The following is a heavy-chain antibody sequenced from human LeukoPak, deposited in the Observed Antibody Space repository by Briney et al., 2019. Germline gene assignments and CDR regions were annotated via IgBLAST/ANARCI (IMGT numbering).Heavy chain of an antibody. CDR3: ARGSSSYSSSWYPGVAYY. J-gene: IGHJ4*02. Sequence: GGSLRLSCAASGFTFSSYEMKWVRQAPGKGLEWVSYISSSGSTIYYADSVKGRFTISRDNAKNSLYLQMNSLRAEDTAVYYCARGSSSYSSSWYPGVAYYWGQGTLVTVSS. CDR2: ISSSGSTI. V-gene: IGHV3-48*03. D-gene: IGHD6-13*01. CDR1: GFTFSSYE.